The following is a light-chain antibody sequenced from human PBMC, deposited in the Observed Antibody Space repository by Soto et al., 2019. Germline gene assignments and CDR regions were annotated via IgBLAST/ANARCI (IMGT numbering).Light chain of an antibody. CDR1: QRISDS. Sequence: DIQMTQSPSSLSASVGDRLTITCRASQRISDSLNWYQQKPGRAPKLLIYAASRLQGRVPLSFSGSGSGTEFTLSISSLQPEDVATYDCQQLDSLPLTFGQGTRLEIK. CDR3: QQLDSLPLT. J-gene: IGKJ5*01. CDR2: AAS. V-gene: IGKV1-39*01.